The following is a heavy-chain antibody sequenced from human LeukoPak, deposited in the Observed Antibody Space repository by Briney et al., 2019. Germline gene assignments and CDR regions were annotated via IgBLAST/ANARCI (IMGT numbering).Heavy chain of an antibody. J-gene: IGHJ4*02. CDR1: GYTFTGYY. CDR3: ARASYSGSYQYYFDY. V-gene: IGHV1-2*02. Sequence: GASVKVSCKASGYTFTGYYMHWVRQAPGQGLEWMRWINPNSGGTNYAQKFQGRVTMTRDTSISTAYMELSRLRSDDTAVYYCARASYSGSYQYYFDYWGQGTLVTVSS. CDR2: INPNSGGT. D-gene: IGHD1-26*01.